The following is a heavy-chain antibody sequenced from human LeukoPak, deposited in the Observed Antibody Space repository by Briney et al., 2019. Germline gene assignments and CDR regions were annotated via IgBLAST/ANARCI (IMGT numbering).Heavy chain of an antibody. D-gene: IGHD2-15*01. Sequence: SETLSLTCTVSGGSISSSSYYWGWIRQPPGKGLEWIGSIYYSGSTYYNPSLKSRVTISVDTSKNPFSLKLSSVTAADTAVYYCARLPVVVVAAHFDYWGQGTLVTVSS. CDR1: GGSISSSSYY. CDR3: ARLPVVVVAAHFDY. J-gene: IGHJ4*02. CDR2: IYYSGST. V-gene: IGHV4-39*01.